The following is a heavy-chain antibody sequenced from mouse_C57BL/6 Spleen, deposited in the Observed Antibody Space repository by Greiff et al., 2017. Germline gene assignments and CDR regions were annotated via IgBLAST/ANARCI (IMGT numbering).Heavy chain of an antibody. J-gene: IGHJ1*03. D-gene: IGHD1-1*01. CDR2: INPNNGGT. CDR3: ARGIDYYGSSYRYFDV. Sequence: VQLQQSGPELVKPGASVKISCKASGYTFTDYYMNWVKQSHGKSLEWIGDINPNNGGTSYNQKFKGKATLTVDKCSSTAYMELRSLTSEDSAVYYFARGIDYYGSSYRYFDVWGTGTTVTVSS. CDR1: GYTFTDYY. V-gene: IGHV1-26*01.